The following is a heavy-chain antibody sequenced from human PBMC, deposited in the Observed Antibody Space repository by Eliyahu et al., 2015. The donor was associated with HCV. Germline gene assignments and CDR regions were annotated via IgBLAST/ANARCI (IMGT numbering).Heavy chain of an antibody. CDR3: AREYCSGGSCYSNWFDP. D-gene: IGHD2-15*01. V-gene: IGHV4-4*07. CDR2: IYTSGST. J-gene: IGHJ5*02. CDR1: GGSISSYY. Sequence: QVQLQESGPGLVKPSETLSLTCTVSGGSISSYYWSWIRQPAGKGLEWIGRIYTSGSTNYNPSLKSRVTMSVDTSKNQFSLKLSSVTAADTAVYYCAREYCSGGSCYSNWFDPWGQGTLVTVSS.